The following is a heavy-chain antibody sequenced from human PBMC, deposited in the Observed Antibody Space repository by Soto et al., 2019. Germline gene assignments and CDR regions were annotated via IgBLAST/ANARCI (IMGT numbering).Heavy chain of an antibody. J-gene: IGHJ6*02. CDR3: ARRLYYDSSGFEGGGMDV. Sequence: SETLSLTCAVSGGSISSGGYSWSWIRQPPGKGLEWIGYIYHSGSTYYNSSLKSRVTISVDRSKNQFSLKLSSVTAADTAVYYCARRLYYDSSGFEGGGMDVWGQGTTVTVSS. CDR2: IYHSGST. V-gene: IGHV4-30-2*01. D-gene: IGHD3-22*01. CDR1: GGSISSGGYS.